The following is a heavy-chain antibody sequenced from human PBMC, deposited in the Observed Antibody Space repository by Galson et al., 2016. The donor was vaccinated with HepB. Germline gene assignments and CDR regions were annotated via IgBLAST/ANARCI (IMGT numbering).Heavy chain of an antibody. V-gene: IGHV1-8*02. J-gene: IGHJ4*02. Sequence: YTFTNYDFNWVRQAPGQGLEWLGWVTPNSGNTGYAQKFQGRLSLTRDISTSTAYMELSSLTPDDTAVYYCARNRPFTGDFDYWGQGTLVTVSS. CDR2: VTPNSGNT. CDR1: YTFTNYD. CDR3: ARNRPFTGDFDY. D-gene: IGHD7-27*01.